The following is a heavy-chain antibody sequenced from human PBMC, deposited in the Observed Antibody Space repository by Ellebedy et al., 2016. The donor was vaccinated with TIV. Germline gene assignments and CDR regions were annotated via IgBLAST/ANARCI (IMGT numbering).Heavy chain of an antibody. CDR2: MNPNSGNT. J-gene: IGHJ3*02. V-gene: IGHV1-8*01. Sequence: AASVKVSCKASGYTFTSYDINWVRQATGQGPEWLGWMNPNSGNTGYAQKFQGRVTMTRNTSISTAYMELSSLGSEDTAVYFCARDLSGSGDAFDIWGQGTMVTVAS. D-gene: IGHD1-26*01. CDR3: ARDLSGSGDAFDI. CDR1: GYTFTSYD.